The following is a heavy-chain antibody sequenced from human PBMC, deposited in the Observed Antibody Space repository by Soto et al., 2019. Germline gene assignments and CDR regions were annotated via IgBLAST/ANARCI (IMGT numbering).Heavy chain of an antibody. CDR2: INPSGGST. CDR3: ARDCSVVPADKGFGIAAAEGYYGMDV. D-gene: IGHD6-13*01. CDR1: GYTFTSYY. J-gene: IGHJ6*02. Sequence: ASVKVSCKASGYTFTSYYMHWVRQAPGQGLEWMGIINPSGGSTSYAQKFQGRVTMTRDTSTSTVYMELSSLRSEDTAVYYCARDCSVVPADKGFGIAAAEGYYGMDVWGQGTTVTVSS. V-gene: IGHV1-46*01.